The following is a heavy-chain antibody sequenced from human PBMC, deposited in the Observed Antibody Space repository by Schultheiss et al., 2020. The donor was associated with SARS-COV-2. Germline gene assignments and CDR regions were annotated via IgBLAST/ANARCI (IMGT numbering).Heavy chain of an antibody. CDR3: ARNGAARDSSGHYYGY. CDR1: GGTFSNSA. J-gene: IGHJ4*02. D-gene: IGHD3-22*01. Sequence: SVKVSCRASGGTFSNSAVSWVRQAPGQGLEWMGAIIPIFGTPNYAQQFQGRVTITADKSTSTAYMELSSLRAEDTAVYYCARNGAARDSSGHYYGYWGQGTLVTVSS. V-gene: IGHV1-69*06. CDR2: IIPIFGTP.